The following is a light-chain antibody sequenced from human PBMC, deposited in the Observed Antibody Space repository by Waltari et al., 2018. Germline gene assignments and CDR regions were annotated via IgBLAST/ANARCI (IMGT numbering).Light chain of an antibody. CDR2: DSS. J-gene: IGKJ1*01. CDR3: LQRSVWPWT. V-gene: IGKV3-11*01. Sequence: ELVLTQSPATMSLSPGARATLSCRASQNIDYYLAWYQQKPGRAPRLLIYDSSNRAAGNPVRFSGSGSGVDFTLTIANLEPDDFAVYFCLQRSVWPWTFGQGTKVEIK. CDR1: QNIDYY.